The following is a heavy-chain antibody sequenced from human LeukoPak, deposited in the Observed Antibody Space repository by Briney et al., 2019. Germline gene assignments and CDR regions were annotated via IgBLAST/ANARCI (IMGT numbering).Heavy chain of an antibody. D-gene: IGHD3-22*01. Sequence: SGGSLRLSCAASGFTFSSYAMSWVRQAPGKGLVWVSRINSDGSSTSYADSVKGRFTISRDNAKNTLYLQMNSLRAEDTAVYYCARDLGRSYYYDSSGYLGAFDIWGQGTMVTVSS. J-gene: IGHJ3*02. CDR2: INSDGSST. CDR1: GFTFSSYA. V-gene: IGHV3-74*01. CDR3: ARDLGRSYYYDSSGYLGAFDI.